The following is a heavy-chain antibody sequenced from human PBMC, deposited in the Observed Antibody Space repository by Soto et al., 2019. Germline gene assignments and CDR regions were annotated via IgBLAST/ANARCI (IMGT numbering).Heavy chain of an antibody. CDR2: ISYDGSKK. CDR3: ARDMWIQLPRGMDV. D-gene: IGHD5-18*01. Sequence: PVGSLRLSCAASGFTFSSYGMYWVRQAPGKGLEWVAVISYDGSKKHYADSVKGRFTISRDNSKNTLYLQMNSLRAEDTAVYYCARDMWIQLPRGMDVWGQGTTVTVSS. V-gene: IGHV3-30-3*01. J-gene: IGHJ6*02. CDR1: GFTFSSYG.